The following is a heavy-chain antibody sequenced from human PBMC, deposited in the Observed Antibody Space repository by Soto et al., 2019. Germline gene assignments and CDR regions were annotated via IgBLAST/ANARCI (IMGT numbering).Heavy chain of an antibody. CDR3: AKDDGSNWSMFYSYYCVDV. CDR1: GFTFSNYG. J-gene: IGHJ6*02. Sequence: QVQLVESGGGVVQPGRSLRLSCAASGFTFSNYGIHWVRQAPVKGLEWVAVISYDGSSKDYADAVKGRFTISRDNSKSTLYLQMNSLSIEDTAVYYFAKDDGSNWSMFYSYYCVDVWGQGTTVTVSS. D-gene: IGHD1-26*01. CDR2: ISYDGSSK. V-gene: IGHV3-30*18.